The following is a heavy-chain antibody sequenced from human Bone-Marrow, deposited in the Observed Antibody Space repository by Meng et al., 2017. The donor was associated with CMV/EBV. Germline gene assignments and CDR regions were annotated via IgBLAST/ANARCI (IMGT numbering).Heavy chain of an antibody. CDR3: ARSSPGFTGLHDSFDI. Sequence: SVKVSCKASGDTFSSYGISWVRQAPGQGLEWMGGIIAILGIANYAQKIQGRVTITADKSTSTAYMELSSLRSEDTAVDYCARSSPGFTGLHDSFDIWGQGTMVTVSS. D-gene: IGHD2-8*02. CDR1: GDTFSSYG. J-gene: IGHJ3*02. V-gene: IGHV1-69*10. CDR2: IIAILGIA.